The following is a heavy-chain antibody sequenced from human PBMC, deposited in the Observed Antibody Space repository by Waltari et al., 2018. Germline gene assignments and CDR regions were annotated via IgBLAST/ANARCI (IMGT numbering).Heavy chain of an antibody. CDR1: GYTFTDYN. D-gene: IGHD2-15*01. V-gene: IGHV1-2*02. Sequence: QVQLVQSGTEVKKPGASVKVSCKASGYTFTDYNVNWMRPAPGQGLEWMGWITPNSGDIIYAQKFQGRVTMTRDTSIRTAYMELRSLTSDDTAVYYCARGFCSGGTCYGGGWGQGTLVTVSS. J-gene: IGHJ4*02. CDR3: ARGFCSGGTCYGGG. CDR2: ITPNSGDI.